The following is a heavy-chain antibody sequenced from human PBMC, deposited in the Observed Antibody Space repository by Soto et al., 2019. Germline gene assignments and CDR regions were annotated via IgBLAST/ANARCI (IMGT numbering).Heavy chain of an antibody. CDR1: GFTFSSYG. Sequence: QVQLVESGGGVVQPGRSLRLSCAASGFTFSSYGMHWVRQAPGKGLEWVAVIWYDGSNKYYADSVKGRFTISRDNSKNTLYMQINTLRAEDTGVYNCASKYGDYVGDAFDIWGQGTMVTVSS. V-gene: IGHV3-33*01. CDR3: ASKYGDYVGDAFDI. D-gene: IGHD4-17*01. J-gene: IGHJ3*02. CDR2: IWYDGSNK.